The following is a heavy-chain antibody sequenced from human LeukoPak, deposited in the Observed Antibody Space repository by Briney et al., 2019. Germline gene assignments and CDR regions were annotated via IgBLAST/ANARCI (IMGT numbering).Heavy chain of an antibody. CDR3: AAGFVVVPAAPYYGMDV. V-gene: IGHV3-64*01. CDR1: GFTFRRYW. D-gene: IGHD2-2*01. J-gene: IGHJ6*02. Sequence: GGSLRLSCSASGFTFRRYWMSWVRQAPGKGLEYVSAISSNGGSTYYANSVKGRFTISRDNSKNTLYLQMGSLRAEDMAVYYCAAGFVVVPAAPYYGMDVWGQGTTVTVSS. CDR2: ISSNGGST.